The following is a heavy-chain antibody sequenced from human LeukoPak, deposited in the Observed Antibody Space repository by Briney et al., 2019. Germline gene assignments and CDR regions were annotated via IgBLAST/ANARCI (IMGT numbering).Heavy chain of an antibody. Sequence: ASVTVSCKASGYTFTGYYMHWVRQAPGQGLEWMGWINPNSGGTNYAQKFQGRVTMTRDTSISTAYMELSRLRSDDTAVYYCARGPTMVRPFDYWGQGTLVTVSS. CDR3: ARGPTMVRPFDY. D-gene: IGHD3-10*01. CDR1: GYTFTGYY. CDR2: INPNSGGT. J-gene: IGHJ4*02. V-gene: IGHV1-2*02.